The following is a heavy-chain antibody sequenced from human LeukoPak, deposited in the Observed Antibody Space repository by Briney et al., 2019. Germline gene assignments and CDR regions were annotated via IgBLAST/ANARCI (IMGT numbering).Heavy chain of an antibody. CDR3: AKDRRSGYLYYYYGMDV. CDR2: ICGSGDST. D-gene: IGHD3-22*01. J-gene: IGHJ6*02. V-gene: IGHV3-23*01. CDR1: GFTFSSYG. Sequence: GGSLRLSCAASGFTFSSYGMSWVRQAPGKRLEWVSAICGSGDSTYYADSVKGRFTISRDNSKNTLYLQMNSLRAEDTAVYYCAKDRRSGYLYYYYGMDVWGQGTKVTVSS.